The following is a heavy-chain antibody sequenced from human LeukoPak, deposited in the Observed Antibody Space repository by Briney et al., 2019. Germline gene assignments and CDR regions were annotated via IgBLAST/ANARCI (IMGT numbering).Heavy chain of an antibody. CDR1: GYSISSGYY. Sequence: SETLSLTCVVSGYSISSGYYWGWIRQPPGKGLEWIGSIYHSGSTYYNPSLKSRVTISVDTSKNQFSLKLSSVTAADTAVYYCARQTSSSSYYYYYYYMDVWGKGTTVTVSS. J-gene: IGHJ6*03. D-gene: IGHD6-6*01. CDR3: ARQTSSSSYYYYYYYMDV. V-gene: IGHV4-38-2*01. CDR2: IYHSGST.